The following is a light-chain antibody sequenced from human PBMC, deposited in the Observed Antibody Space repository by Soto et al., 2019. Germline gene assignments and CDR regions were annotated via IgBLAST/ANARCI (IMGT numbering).Light chain of an antibody. J-gene: IGKJ1*01. CDR2: KAS. CDR3: QQYNSYSQT. V-gene: IGKV1-5*03. Sequence: DLQMTQSPSTLSASVGDRVTITCRASQSISSWLAWYQQKPGKAPKLPIYKASSLESGVPSRFSGSGSGTEFTLTISSLQPDDFATYYCQQYNSYSQTFGQGTKVEIK. CDR1: QSISSW.